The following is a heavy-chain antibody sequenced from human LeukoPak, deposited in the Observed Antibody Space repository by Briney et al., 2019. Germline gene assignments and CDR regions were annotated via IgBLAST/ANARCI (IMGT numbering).Heavy chain of an antibody. Sequence: PGGSLRLSCAASGFSFNSYEMNWVRQAPGKGLEWISSISSGGDTVYFADSVKGRFTISRDNSKNTLYLQMNSLRAEDTAVYYCAKETPGYCSSTSCPNWFDPWGQGTLVTVSS. J-gene: IGHJ5*02. CDR2: ISSGGDTV. CDR3: AKETPGYCSSTSCPNWFDP. D-gene: IGHD2-2*01. CDR1: GFSFNSYE. V-gene: IGHV3-48*03.